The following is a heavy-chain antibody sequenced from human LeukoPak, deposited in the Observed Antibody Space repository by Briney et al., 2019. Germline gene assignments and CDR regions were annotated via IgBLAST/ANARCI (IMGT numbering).Heavy chain of an antibody. V-gene: IGHV3-23*01. CDR2: ISGSGGST. CDR3: AKGYCSSTSCPLDY. Sequence: GGSLRLSCAASGFTFSSYAMSWVRQAPGKGLEWVSAISGSGGSTYYADSVKGRFTISRDNSKNTLYLQMNSLRAEDTAVYYCAKGYCSSTSCPLDYWGQGTLVTVSS. J-gene: IGHJ4*02. D-gene: IGHD2-2*01. CDR1: GFTFSSYA.